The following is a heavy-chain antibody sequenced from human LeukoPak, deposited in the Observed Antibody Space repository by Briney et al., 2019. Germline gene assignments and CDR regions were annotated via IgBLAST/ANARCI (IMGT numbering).Heavy chain of an antibody. CDR3: ARENGDAPGY. CDR2: IYSGGTT. V-gene: IGHV3-53*01. J-gene: IGHJ4*02. CDR1: GFTVSTNC. Sequence: PGGSLRLSCAASGFTVSTNCMTWVRQAPGKGLEWVSTIYSGGTTYYADSVMGRFTISRHNSRNTLYLQMNSLRAEDTAVYYCARENGDAPGYWGQGTLVTVSS. D-gene: IGHD4-17*01.